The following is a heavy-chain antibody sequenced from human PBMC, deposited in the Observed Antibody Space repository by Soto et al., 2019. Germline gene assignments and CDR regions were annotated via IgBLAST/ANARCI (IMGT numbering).Heavy chain of an antibody. CDR3: ARDNGIAARRPGNWFDP. D-gene: IGHD6-6*01. CDR1: GDSVSSNSAA. Sequence: PSQTLSLTCAISGDSVSSNSAAWNWIRQSPSRGLEWLGRTYYRSKWYNDYAVSVKSRITINPDTSKNQFSLQLNSVTAEDTAVYYCARDNGIAARRPGNWFDPWGQGTLVTVSS. J-gene: IGHJ5*02. V-gene: IGHV6-1*01. CDR2: TYYRSKWYN.